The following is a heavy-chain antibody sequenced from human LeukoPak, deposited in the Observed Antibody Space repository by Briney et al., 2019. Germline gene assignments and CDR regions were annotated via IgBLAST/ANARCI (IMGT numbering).Heavy chain of an antibody. V-gene: IGHV3-48*02. CDR2: ISGAI. J-gene: IGHJ4*02. Sequence: GGSLRLSCAASGFTFSRYTMNWVRQAPGKGLEWLSYISGAINYADSVKGRFTMSRDNAKNLLYLQMNSLRDEDTAVYYCVRDYSWAFDYWGQGTLVTVSS. D-gene: IGHD5-18*01. CDR3: VRDYSWAFDY. CDR1: GFTFSRYT.